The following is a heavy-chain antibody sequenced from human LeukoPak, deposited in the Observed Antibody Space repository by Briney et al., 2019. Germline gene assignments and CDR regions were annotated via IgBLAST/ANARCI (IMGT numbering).Heavy chain of an antibody. Sequence: ASVKVSCKASGYTFTSYGISWVRQAPGQGLEWMGGIIPIFGTANYAQKFQGRVTITADESTSTAYMELSSLRSEDTAVYYCARDEVFVAAAGTAYYYYGMDVWGQGTTVTVSS. D-gene: IGHD6-13*01. CDR1: GYTFTSYG. V-gene: IGHV1-69*13. CDR2: IIPIFGTA. J-gene: IGHJ6*02. CDR3: ARDEVFVAAAGTAYYYYGMDV.